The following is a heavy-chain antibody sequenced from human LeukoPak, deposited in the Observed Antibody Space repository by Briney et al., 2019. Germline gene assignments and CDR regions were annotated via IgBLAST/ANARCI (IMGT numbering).Heavy chain of an antibody. CDR3: ARDPDGWAMGAFDI. Sequence: GGSLRLSCAASGFTFSSYAMHWVRQAPGKGLEWVAVISYDGSNKYYADSVKGRFTISRDNSKNTLYLQMNSLRAEDTAVYYCARDPDGWAMGAFDIWGQGTMVTVSS. J-gene: IGHJ3*02. CDR1: GFTFSSYA. CDR2: ISYDGSNK. V-gene: IGHV3-30*04. D-gene: IGHD5-18*01.